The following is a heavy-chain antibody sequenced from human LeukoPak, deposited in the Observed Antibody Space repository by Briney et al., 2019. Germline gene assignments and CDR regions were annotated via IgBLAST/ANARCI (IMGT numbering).Heavy chain of an antibody. D-gene: IGHD6-19*01. Sequence: ASVKVSCKASGGTFSSYVINWVRQAPGQGLVWMGWSSTFTGNTNYAQTFQGRVIMSTDKSTSTAYLELRSLTYDDTAVYYCARDSVGYSSGTSIDFWGQGTLVTVSS. J-gene: IGHJ4*02. CDR2: SSTFTGNT. CDR3: ARDSVGYSSGTSIDF. V-gene: IGHV1-18*01. CDR1: GGTFSSYV.